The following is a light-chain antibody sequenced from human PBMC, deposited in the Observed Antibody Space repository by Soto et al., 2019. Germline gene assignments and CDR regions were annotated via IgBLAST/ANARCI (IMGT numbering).Light chain of an antibody. CDR3: QQRSHGLT. CDR1: QSVNYY. V-gene: IGKV3-11*01. J-gene: IGKJ4*01. Sequence: TQSPSSLSASVGDRVTITCRASQSVNYYVAWYQQRPGQAPSLLIYDASNRAPGIPDRFSGSGSGTGFTLTIRSLEPEDFAVYYCQQRSHGLTFGGGTKVDIK. CDR2: DAS.